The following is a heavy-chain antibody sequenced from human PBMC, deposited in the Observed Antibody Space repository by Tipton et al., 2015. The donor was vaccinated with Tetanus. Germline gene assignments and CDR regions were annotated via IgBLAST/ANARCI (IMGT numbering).Heavy chain of an antibody. CDR2: ISYSGST. Sequence: LRLSCTVSGGSVSSYYWTWFRQPPGKRLEWIGYISYSGSTNSNYSLKSRITISQDTSKNQFSLKLNSVTAADTAVYYCAREGAPRAFDIWGQGTMVTVSS. CDR3: AREGAPRAFDI. V-gene: IGHV4-59*02. J-gene: IGHJ3*02. CDR1: GGSVSSYY.